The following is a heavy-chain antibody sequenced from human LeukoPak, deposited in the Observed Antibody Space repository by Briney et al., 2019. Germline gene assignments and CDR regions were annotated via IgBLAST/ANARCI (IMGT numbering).Heavy chain of an antibody. CDR3: ASFLDM. J-gene: IGHJ3*02. V-gene: IGHV3-48*03. CDR1: GFTFSNYA. CDR2: ISSSGGTI. Sequence: GGSLRLSCAGSGFTFSNYAMTWVRQAPGKGLEWVSYISSSGGTIYYADSVRGRFTISRDNAKNSLYLQMNSLRAEDTAVYYCASFLDMWGQGTMVTVSS.